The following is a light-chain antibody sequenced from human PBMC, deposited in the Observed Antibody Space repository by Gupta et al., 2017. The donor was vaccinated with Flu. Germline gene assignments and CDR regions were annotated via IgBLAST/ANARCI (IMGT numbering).Light chain of an antibody. CDR1: QSVSSSY. Sequence: EIVLTQSPGTLALSPGERATLSCRASQSVSSSYLAWYQQKPGQAPSRLIYGESSRATGIPDRFSGSGSGTDFTLTSRRLEPEDFAVYYCQQYGSSPRTFGQGTKVEIK. CDR3: QQYGSSPRT. V-gene: IGKV3-20*01. CDR2: GES. J-gene: IGKJ1*01.